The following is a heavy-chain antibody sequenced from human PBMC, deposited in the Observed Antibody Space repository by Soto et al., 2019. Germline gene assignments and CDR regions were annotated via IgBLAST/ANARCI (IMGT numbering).Heavy chain of an antibody. Sequence: EVQLLQSGGGLIQPGGSLRLSCVASGFTFSTFGMNWVRQAPGKGLEWVSIISGRGINTYYADSVRGRFTVSRDNSKNTLYLQMNSVRAEDTATYYCVKDTYYYDSSGDPSLRWGLGTLVIVSS. CDR1: GFTFSTFG. J-gene: IGHJ4*02. V-gene: IGHV3-23*01. CDR3: VKDTYYYDSSGDPSLR. D-gene: IGHD3-22*01. CDR2: ISGRGINT.